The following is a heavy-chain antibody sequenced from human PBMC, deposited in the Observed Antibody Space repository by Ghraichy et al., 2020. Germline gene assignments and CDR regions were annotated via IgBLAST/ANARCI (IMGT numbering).Heavy chain of an antibody. CDR2: ISGSGGST. CDR3: AKLYSSSWYRRDVGARYFDY. Sequence: GGSLRLSCAASGFTFSSYAMSWVRQAPGKGLEWVSAISGSGGSTYYADSVKGRFTISRDNSKNTLYLQMNSLRAEDTAVYYCAKLYSSSWYRRDVGARYFDYWGQGTLVTVSS. V-gene: IGHV3-23*01. CDR1: GFTFSSYA. D-gene: IGHD6-13*01. J-gene: IGHJ4*02.